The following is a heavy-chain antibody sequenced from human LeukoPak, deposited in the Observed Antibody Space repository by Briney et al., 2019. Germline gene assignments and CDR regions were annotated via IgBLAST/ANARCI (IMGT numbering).Heavy chain of an antibody. J-gene: IGHJ6*03. Sequence: SETLSLTCAVYGGSFSGYYWSWIRQPPGKGLEWIGRIYTSGSTNYNPSLKSRVTISVDTSKNQFSLKLSSVTAADTAVYYCARSIVVVPAAHAPYYYYYYMDVWGKGTTVTVSS. CDR2: IYTSGST. CDR1: GGSFSGYY. D-gene: IGHD2-2*01. V-gene: IGHV4-59*10. CDR3: ARSIVVVPAAHAPYYYYYYMDV.